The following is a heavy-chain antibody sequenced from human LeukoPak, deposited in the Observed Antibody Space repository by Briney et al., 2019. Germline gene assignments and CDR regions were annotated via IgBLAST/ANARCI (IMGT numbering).Heavy chain of an antibody. J-gene: IGHJ4*02. V-gene: IGHV4-39*07. Sequence: SETLSLTCTVSGGSISSSSYYWGWIRQPPGKGLEWIGSIYYSGSTYYNPSLKSRVTISVDTSKNQFSLKLSSVTAADTAVYYCARDTYYYDSSGYYRLDYWGQGTLVTVSS. CDR3: ARDTYYYDSSGYYRLDY. CDR2: IYYSGST. D-gene: IGHD3-22*01. CDR1: GGSISSSSYY.